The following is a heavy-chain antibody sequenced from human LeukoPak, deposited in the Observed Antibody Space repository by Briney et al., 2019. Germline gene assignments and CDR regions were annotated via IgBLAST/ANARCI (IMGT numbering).Heavy chain of an antibody. D-gene: IGHD1-26*01. CDR1: GFTFSSYS. J-gene: IGHJ4*02. V-gene: IGHV3-48*01. Sequence: GGSQRLSCAASGFTFSSYSMNWVRQAPGKGLEWVSYISSSSSTIYYADSVKGRFTISRDNAKNSLYLQMNSLRAEDTAVYYCARDTPGELFDYWGQGTLVTVSS. CDR2: ISSSSSTI. CDR3: ARDTPGELFDY.